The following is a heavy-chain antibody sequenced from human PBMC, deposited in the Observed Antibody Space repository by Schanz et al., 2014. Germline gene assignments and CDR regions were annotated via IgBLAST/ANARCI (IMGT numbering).Heavy chain of an antibody. D-gene: IGHD2-2*01. Sequence: EVQLLESGGGLVQPGGSLRLSCAASGFTFSGYSMNWVRQAPGKGLEWVAYISSSSSTIHYADSVKGRFTISRDNAKNSLYLQMDSLRAEDTAVYYCARESSNDIVLVPGAVFDHWGQGILVTVSS. J-gene: IGHJ4*02. CDR3: ARESSNDIVLVPGAVFDH. CDR1: GFTFSGYS. CDR2: ISSSSSTI. V-gene: IGHV3-48*01.